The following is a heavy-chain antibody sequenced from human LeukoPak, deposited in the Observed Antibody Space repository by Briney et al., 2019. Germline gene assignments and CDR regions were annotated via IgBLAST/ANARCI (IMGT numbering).Heavy chain of an antibody. D-gene: IGHD4-17*01. CDR1: GYTFTGYY. CDR2: INPNSGGT. V-gene: IGHV1-2*02. J-gene: IGHJ6*03. Sequence: ASVKVSCKASGYTFTGYYMHWVRQAPGQGLEWMGWINPNSGGTNYAQKFQGRVTMTRDTSISTAYMELSRLRSDDTAVYYCARGDYGDYFSYYYMDVWGKGTTVTISS. CDR3: ARGDYGDYFSYYYMDV.